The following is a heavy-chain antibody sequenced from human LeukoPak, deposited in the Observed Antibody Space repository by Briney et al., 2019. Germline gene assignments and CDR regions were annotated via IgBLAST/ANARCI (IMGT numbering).Heavy chain of an antibody. V-gene: IGHV3-30-3*01. Sequence: GRSLRLSCAASGFTFSSYAMHWVRQAPGKGLEWVAVISYDGSNKYYADSVKGRFTISRDNSKNTLYLQMNSLRAEDTALYHCARVGRDCSSTSCYPVWFDPWGQGTLVTVSS. CDR2: ISYDGSNK. CDR1: GFTFSSYA. J-gene: IGHJ5*02. D-gene: IGHD2-2*01. CDR3: ARVGRDCSSTSCYPVWFDP.